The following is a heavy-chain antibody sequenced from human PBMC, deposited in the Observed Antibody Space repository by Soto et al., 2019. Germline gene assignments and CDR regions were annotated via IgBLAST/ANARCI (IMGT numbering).Heavy chain of an antibody. CDR3: ARHHMAATDMYFDY. V-gene: IGHV4-31*03. CDR1: GGSISSGGYY. J-gene: IGHJ4*02. D-gene: IGHD6-19*01. Sequence: SETLSLTCTVSGGSISSGGYYWSWIRQHPGKGLEWIGYIYDNDSTYYNPSLKSRVTMSVDMSRNQFSLKLSSVTAADTAVYYCARHHMAATDMYFDYWGQGTLVNVSS. CDR2: IYDNDST.